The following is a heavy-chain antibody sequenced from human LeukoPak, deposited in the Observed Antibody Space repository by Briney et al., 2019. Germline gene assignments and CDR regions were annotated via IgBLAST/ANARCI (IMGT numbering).Heavy chain of an antibody. V-gene: IGHV3-30-3*01. CDR1: GFTFSSYA. CDR3: ARDPPYYSSSWYDAFDI. CDR2: ISYDGSNK. J-gene: IGHJ3*02. D-gene: IGHD6-13*01. Sequence: GRSLRLSCAASGFTFSSYAMHWVRQAPGNGLEWVAVISYDGSNKYYADSVKGRFTISRDNSKNTLYLQMNSLRAEDTAVYYCARDPPYYSSSWYDAFDIWGQGTMVTVSS.